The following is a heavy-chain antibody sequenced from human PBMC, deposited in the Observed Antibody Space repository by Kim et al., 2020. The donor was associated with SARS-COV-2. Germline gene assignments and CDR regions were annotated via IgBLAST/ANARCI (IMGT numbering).Heavy chain of an antibody. V-gene: IGHV1-2*06. Sequence: ASVKVSCKASGYTFTGYYMHWVRQAPGQGLEWMGRINPNSGGTNYAQKFQGRVTMTRDTSISTAYMELSRLRSDDTAVYYCARDHVEMATNPFDYWGQGTLVTVSS. J-gene: IGHJ4*02. CDR1: GYTFTGYY. CDR3: ARDHVEMATNPFDY. D-gene: IGHD5-12*01. CDR2: INPNSGGT.